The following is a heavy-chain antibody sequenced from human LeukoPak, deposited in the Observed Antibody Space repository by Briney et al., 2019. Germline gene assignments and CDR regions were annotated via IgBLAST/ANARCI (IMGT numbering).Heavy chain of an antibody. CDR2: IKQDGSEK. D-gene: IGHD5-18*01. CDR1: GFTFSSYW. J-gene: IGHJ3*02. CDR3: ARAEHLGYSYGAYDAFDI. Sequence: GGSLRLSCAASGFTFSSYWMSWVRQAPGKGLEWVANIKQDGSEKYYVDSVKGRFTISRDNSKNTLYLQMNSLRAEDTAVYYCARAEHLGYSYGAYDAFDIWGQGTMVTVSS. V-gene: IGHV3-7*03.